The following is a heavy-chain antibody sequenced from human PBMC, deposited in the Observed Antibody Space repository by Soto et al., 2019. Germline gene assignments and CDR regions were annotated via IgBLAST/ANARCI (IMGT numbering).Heavy chain of an antibody. V-gene: IGHV3-23*01. D-gene: IGHD3-10*01. CDR2: ISGSGSST. Sequence: EVQLLESGGGLVQPGGSLRLSCAASGFTFSSYAMSWVRQAPGKGLEWVSAISGSGSSTYYADSVKGRFTISRDNSKNTLYLPMKSLRAEDTAVYYCAKVLLSGPLYYDGNDGLGQGTTVTVSS. CDR3: AKVLLSGPLYYDGNDG. CDR1: GFTFSSYA. J-gene: IGHJ6*02.